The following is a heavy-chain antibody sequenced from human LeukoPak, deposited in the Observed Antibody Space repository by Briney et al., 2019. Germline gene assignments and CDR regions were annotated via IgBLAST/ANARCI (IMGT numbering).Heavy chain of an antibody. D-gene: IGHD6-13*01. CDR2: IYYIGST. CDR1: GGSISGYY. Sequence: PSETLSLTCTVSGGSISGYYWSWIRKPPGKGLEWIGYIYYIGSTNYNPSLKSRVTISVDTSKNQFSLKLTSVTAADTAVYFCARYLGSSYSTTWSFDIWGQGTLVTVSS. V-gene: IGHV4-59*01. CDR3: ARYLGSSYSTTWSFDI. J-gene: IGHJ4*02.